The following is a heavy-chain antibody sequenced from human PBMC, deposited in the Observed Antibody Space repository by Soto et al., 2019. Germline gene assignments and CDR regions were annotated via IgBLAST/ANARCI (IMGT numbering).Heavy chain of an antibody. CDR3: ARLGHPGH. Sequence: QVQLVQSGAEVKKPGSSVKVSCTASGGSLRNSVISWVGQAPAQRLEWMGGGIPILGTANYAQKFQGRVTMTADEATSTASMDLSSLSPDDTAVYYCARLGHPGHWGPGTLVIVSS. J-gene: IGHJ4*02. V-gene: IGHV1-69*01. CDR2: GIPILGTA. CDR1: GGSLRNSV.